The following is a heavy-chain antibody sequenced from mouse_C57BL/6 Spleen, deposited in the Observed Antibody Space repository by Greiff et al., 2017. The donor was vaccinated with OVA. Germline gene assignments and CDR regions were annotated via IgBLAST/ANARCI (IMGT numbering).Heavy chain of an antibody. CDR3: ARGHGSSYGYFDV. CDR1: GYAFSSSW. CDR2: IYPGDGDT. D-gene: IGHD1-1*01. J-gene: IGHJ1*03. Sequence: VQLVESGPELVKPGASVKISCKASGYAFSSSWMNWVKQRPGKGLEWIGRIYPGDGDTNYNGKFKGKATLTADKSSSTAYMQLSSLTSEDSAVYFCARGHGSSYGYFDVWGTGTTVTVSS. V-gene: IGHV1-82*01.